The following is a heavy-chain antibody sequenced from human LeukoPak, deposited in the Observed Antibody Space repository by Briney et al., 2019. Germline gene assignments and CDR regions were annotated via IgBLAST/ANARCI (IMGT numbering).Heavy chain of an antibody. D-gene: IGHD3-10*01. V-gene: IGHV3-7*01. CDR1: GFTFSTYW. Sequence: GGSLRLSCAASGFTFSTYWMTWVRQAPGKGLEWVANIKQDGGEQNYVDSEKGRFTISRDNAKNSLYLQMNSLRGEDTAVYYCATYSGSGTHWEYWGQGTLVTVSS. CDR3: ATYSGSGTHWEY. CDR2: IKQDGGEQ. J-gene: IGHJ4*02.